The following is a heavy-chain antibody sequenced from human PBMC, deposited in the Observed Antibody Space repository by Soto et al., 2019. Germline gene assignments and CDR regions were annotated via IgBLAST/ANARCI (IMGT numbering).Heavy chain of an antibody. CDR1: GYTFTNYY. J-gene: IGHJ5*02. CDR2: ISPSGGA. CDR3: ARDGSSDWLTWLEP. Sequence: QVQLVQSGAEVKKPGASVKVSCKASGYTFTNYYMHWVRQAPGQGLEWMGIISPSGGATYAQEFQDRVTLTRDTSTSTAYMELSGLTSKDAAVYFCARDGSSDWLTWLEPWGQGTLVTVSS. V-gene: IGHV1-46*01. D-gene: IGHD3-9*01.